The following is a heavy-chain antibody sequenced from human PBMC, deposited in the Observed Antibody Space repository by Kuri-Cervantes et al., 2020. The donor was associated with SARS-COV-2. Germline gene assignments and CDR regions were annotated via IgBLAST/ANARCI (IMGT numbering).Heavy chain of an antibody. CDR1: GYSFTSYG. Sequence: GESLKISCKGSGYSFTSYGISWVRQAPGQGLEWMGWISAYNGNTNYAQKLQGRVTMTTDTSTSTAYMELRSLRSDDTAVYYCARPRGIVVVPAAMGGAFDIWGQGTMVTVSS. J-gene: IGHJ3*02. CDR2: ISAYNGNT. CDR3: ARPRGIVVVPAAMGGAFDI. D-gene: IGHD2-2*01. V-gene: IGHV1-18*01.